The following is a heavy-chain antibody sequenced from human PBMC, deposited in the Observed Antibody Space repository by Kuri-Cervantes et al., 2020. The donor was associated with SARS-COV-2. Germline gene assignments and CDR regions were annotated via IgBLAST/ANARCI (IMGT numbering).Heavy chain of an antibody. CDR3: ARLGDGYIYKY. D-gene: IGHD5-24*01. CDR1: GGSISSDSYY. V-gene: IGHV4-39*01. J-gene: IGHJ4*02. Sequence: ESLKISCSVSGGSISSDSYYWGWVRQPPGKGLEWIGNIFHSGTTYYNPSLQGRITMSVDTSKNQFSLKLRSVTAADAAVYYCARLGDGYIYKYWGQGTLVTVSS. CDR2: IFHSGTT.